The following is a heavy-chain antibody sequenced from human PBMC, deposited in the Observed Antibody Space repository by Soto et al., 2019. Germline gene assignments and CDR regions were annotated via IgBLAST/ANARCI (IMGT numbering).Heavy chain of an antibody. CDR1: GYTFTSYG. D-gene: IGHD3-22*01. CDR2: ISAYNGNT. Sequence: ASVKVSCKASGYTFTSYGISWVRQAPGQGLEWMGWISAYNGNTNYAQKLQGRVTMTTDTSTSTAYMELRSLRSDDTAVYYCARVFYYDSSADDAFDIWGQGTMVTVSS. CDR3: ARVFYYDSSADDAFDI. V-gene: IGHV1-18*01. J-gene: IGHJ3*02.